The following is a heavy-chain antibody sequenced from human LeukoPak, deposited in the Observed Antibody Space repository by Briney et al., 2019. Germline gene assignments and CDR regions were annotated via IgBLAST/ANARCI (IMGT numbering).Heavy chain of an antibody. CDR3: AKKGPPRCSGGSCYSPVDY. Sequence: GGSLRLSCAASGFTFSSYGMHWVRQAPGKGLEWVSLISGDGGSTYYADSVKGRFTISRDNSKNSLYLQMNSLRTEDTALYYCAKKGPPRCSGGSCYSPVDYWGQGTLVTVSS. CDR2: ISGDGGST. D-gene: IGHD2-15*01. CDR1: GFTFSSYG. V-gene: IGHV3-43*02. J-gene: IGHJ4*02.